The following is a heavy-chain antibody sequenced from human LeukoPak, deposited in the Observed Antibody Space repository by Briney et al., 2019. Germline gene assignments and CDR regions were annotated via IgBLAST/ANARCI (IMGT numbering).Heavy chain of an antibody. D-gene: IGHD2-2*01. V-gene: IGHV3-23*01. J-gene: IGHJ4*02. CDR3: AKAEVYCSSTSCSEFDY. Sequence: QTGGSLRLSCAASGFTFSSYGMSWVRQAPGKGLEWVSAISGSGVTTYYAGSVKGRFTIFRDNSKNTLYLQMNSLRAEDTAIYYCAKAEVYCSSTSCSEFDYWGQGTLVTVSS. CDR1: GFTFSSYG. CDR2: ISGSGVTT.